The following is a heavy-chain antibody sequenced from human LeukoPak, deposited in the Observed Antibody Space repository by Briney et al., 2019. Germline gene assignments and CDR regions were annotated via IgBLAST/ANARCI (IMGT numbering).Heavy chain of an antibody. CDR3: ARGLVVLAATSWAFDI. Sequence: ASVKVSCKASGYTFTTYDINWVRLATGQGLEWMGWMNPNSGNTGYAQKFQGRVTMTRNTSISTAYMELSSLRSEDTAVYYCARGLVVLAATSWAFDIWGHGTMVTVSS. CDR2: MNPNSGNT. J-gene: IGHJ3*02. CDR1: GYTFTTYD. V-gene: IGHV1-8*01. D-gene: IGHD2-15*01.